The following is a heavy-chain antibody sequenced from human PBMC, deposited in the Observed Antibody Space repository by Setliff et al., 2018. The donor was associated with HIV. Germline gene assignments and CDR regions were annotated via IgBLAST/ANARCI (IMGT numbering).Heavy chain of an antibody. CDR2: IFYSGSS. J-gene: IGHJ5*02. CDR1: GGSISSYY. D-gene: IGHD3-3*01. CDR3: ARDRGSYNFWSGLARGDNWFDP. Sequence: SETLSLTCTVSGGSISSYYWSWIRQPPGKGLEWIGYIFYSGSSNYNPSLKSRVTMSVDTSKNQFSLNLTSVTAADTAVYYCARDRGSYNFWSGLARGDNWFDPWGQGTLVTVSS. V-gene: IGHV4-59*01.